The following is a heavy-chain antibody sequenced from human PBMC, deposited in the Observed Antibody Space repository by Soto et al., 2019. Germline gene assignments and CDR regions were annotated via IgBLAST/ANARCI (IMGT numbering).Heavy chain of an antibody. CDR2: TLPLFSTA. J-gene: IGHJ3*01. Sequence: QVQLVQSGAEVRKPGSSVKVSCKASGGTLSGYSINWVRQAPGQGLEGMGGTLPLFSTANYAQKFLGRVIIIADKPNSTAYRELTSLRSEDTAVYCCARELVPAYGASDAFDVWGQGTVVNVSS. CDR3: ARELVPAYGASDAFDV. D-gene: IGHD2-8*01. CDR1: GGTLSGYS. V-gene: IGHV1-69*06.